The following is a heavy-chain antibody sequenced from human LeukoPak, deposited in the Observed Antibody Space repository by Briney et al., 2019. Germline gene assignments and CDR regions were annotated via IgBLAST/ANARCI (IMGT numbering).Heavy chain of an antibody. J-gene: IGHJ4*02. V-gene: IGHV3-23*01. CDR1: GFTFSSSS. D-gene: IGHD3-10*02. CDR2: ITDAVGST. Sequence: GGSLRLSCAASGFTFSSSSISWVRQAPGKGLEWVSAITDAVGSTHYADSVKGRFTISSDNSKNTVYLQMNSPRAEDTAIYHCAKSPITTFAEFWGQGTLVTVSS. CDR3: AKSPITTFAEF.